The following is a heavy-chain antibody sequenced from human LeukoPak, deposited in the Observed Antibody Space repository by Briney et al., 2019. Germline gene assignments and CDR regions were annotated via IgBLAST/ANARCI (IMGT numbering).Heavy chain of an antibody. CDR1: GGSISSGGYS. Sequence: SQTLSLTCTVSGGSISSGGYSWSWIRQHPGKGLEWIGYIYYSGSTYYNPSLKSRVTISVDTSKNQFSLKLSSVTAADTAVYYCAREVSPGYYDSSGYPPGNYWYFDLWGRGTLVTVSS. CDR3: AREVSPGYYDSSGYPPGNYWYFDL. V-gene: IGHV4-31*03. J-gene: IGHJ2*01. CDR2: IYYSGST. D-gene: IGHD3-22*01.